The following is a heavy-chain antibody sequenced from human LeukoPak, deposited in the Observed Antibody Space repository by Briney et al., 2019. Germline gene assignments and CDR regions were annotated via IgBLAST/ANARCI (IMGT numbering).Heavy chain of an antibody. CDR2: ISYDGSNK. J-gene: IGHJ6*04. V-gene: IGHV3-30-3*01. CDR3: VQESDVWSGPGIGRPSDV. CDR1: GFTFSSYA. D-gene: IGHD3-3*01. Sequence: PGGSLRLSCAASGFTFSSYAMHWVRQAPGKGLEWVAVISYDGSNKYYADSVKGRFTISRDNSKNTLYLQMNSLRAEDTAVYHCVQESDVWSGPGIGRPSDVWGKGTTVTVSS.